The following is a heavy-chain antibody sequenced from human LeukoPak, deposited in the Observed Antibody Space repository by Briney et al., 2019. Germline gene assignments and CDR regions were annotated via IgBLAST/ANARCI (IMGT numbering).Heavy chain of an antibody. Sequence: GESLKISCKGSGYSFTSYWIGWVRQMPGKGLEWMGIVNPGDSDTRYSPSFQGQVTMSADKSINTAYLQWSSLQASDTAMYYCARRQGCSSTSCPPDSWGQGTLVTVSS. CDR1: GYSFTSYW. D-gene: IGHD2-2*01. J-gene: IGHJ4*02. CDR2: VNPGDSDT. V-gene: IGHV5-51*01. CDR3: ARRQGCSSTSCPPDS.